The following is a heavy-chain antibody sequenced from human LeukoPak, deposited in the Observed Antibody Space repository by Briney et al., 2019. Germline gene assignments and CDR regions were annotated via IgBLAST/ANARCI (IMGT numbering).Heavy chain of an antibody. CDR3: ALIEYSYGYVDY. Sequence: GASVKVSCKASGYTFTSYYMHWVRQAPGQGLEWMGIINPSGGSTSYAQKFQGRVTMTRDMSTSTVYMELSSLRSEDTAAYYCALIEYSYGYVDYWGQGTLVTVSS. CDR2: INPSGGST. J-gene: IGHJ4*02. D-gene: IGHD5-18*01. CDR1: GYTFTSYY. V-gene: IGHV1-46*01.